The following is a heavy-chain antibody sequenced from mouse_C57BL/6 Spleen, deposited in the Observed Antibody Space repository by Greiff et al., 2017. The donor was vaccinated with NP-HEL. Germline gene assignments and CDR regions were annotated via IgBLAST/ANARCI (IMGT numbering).Heavy chain of an antibody. CDR3: ARNYDYDGLDY. CDR1: GYTFTSYW. V-gene: IGHV1-61*01. J-gene: IGHJ2*01. D-gene: IGHD2-4*01. CDR2: IYPSDSET. Sequence: VQLQQPGAELVRPGSSVKLSCKASGYTFTSYWMDWVKQRPGQGLEWIGNIYPSDSETHYNQKFKDKATLTVDKSSSTAYMQLSSLTSEDSAVYYCARNYDYDGLDYWGQGTTLTVSS.